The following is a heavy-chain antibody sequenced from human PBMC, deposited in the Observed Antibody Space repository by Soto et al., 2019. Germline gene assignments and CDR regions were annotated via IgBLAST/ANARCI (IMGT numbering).Heavy chain of an antibody. Sequence: PGGSLRLSCAASGFSFSNYGMHWVRQAPGKGLEWLAVISSDGRNKYYSDPEKGRLSITRDNSKNTLDLQMDSLRPEDTAVYYCAKGFHENWNRDLVNYFESWGQGMLVTVSS. D-gene: IGHD1-1*01. J-gene: IGHJ4*02. CDR2: ISSDGRNK. CDR1: GFSFSNYG. V-gene: IGHV3-30*18. CDR3: AKGFHENWNRDLVNYFES.